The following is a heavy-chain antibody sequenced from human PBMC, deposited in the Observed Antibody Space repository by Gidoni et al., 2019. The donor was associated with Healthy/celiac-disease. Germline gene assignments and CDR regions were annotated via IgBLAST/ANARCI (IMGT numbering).Heavy chain of an antibody. J-gene: IGHJ6*02. CDR1: GDTFSRYA. Sequence: QVQLVQSGAEVKKPGSSVKVSCKASGDTFSRYAISWVRQAPGQGLEWMGRIIATLDITDYTQKFQGRVTITADKSTSTVYMEMSSLRSEDTAVYYCVSSTFCGGDCYSRGESSYYYYYAMDVWGQGTTVTVSS. CDR2: IIATLDIT. D-gene: IGHD2-21*01. V-gene: IGHV1-69*09. CDR3: VSSTFCGGDCYSRGESSYYYYYAMDV.